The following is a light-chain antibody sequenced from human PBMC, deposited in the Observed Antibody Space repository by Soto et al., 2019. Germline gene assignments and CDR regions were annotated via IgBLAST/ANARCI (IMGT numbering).Light chain of an antibody. CDR1: HSVSSSY. CDR3: QQDGSSPEIT. CDR2: GAS. V-gene: IGKV3-20*01. J-gene: IGKJ5*01. Sequence: EIVLTQSPGTLSLSPGERATLSCSASHSVSSSYLAWYQQKPGQAPRLLIYGASSRATGIPDRFSGSGSGTDFTLTISRLEPEDFALYYWQQDGSSPEITFGKGTRLEIK.